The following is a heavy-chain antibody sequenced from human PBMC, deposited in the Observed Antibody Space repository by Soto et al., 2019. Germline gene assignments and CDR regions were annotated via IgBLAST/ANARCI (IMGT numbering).Heavy chain of an antibody. CDR2: ISGSGGST. J-gene: IGHJ6*04. Sequence: GGSLRLSCAASGFTFSSYAMSWVRQAPGKGLEWVSAISGSGGSTYYADSVKGRFTISRDNSKNTLYLQMNSLRAEDTAVYYCARDDVLCDGGRCYGIPLDVWGKRTTVTVSS. CDR3: ARDDVLCDGGRCYGIPLDV. V-gene: IGHV3-23*01. D-gene: IGHD2-15*01. CDR1: GFTFSSYA.